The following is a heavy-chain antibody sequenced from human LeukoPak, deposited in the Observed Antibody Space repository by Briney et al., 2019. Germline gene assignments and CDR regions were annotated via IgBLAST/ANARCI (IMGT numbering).Heavy chain of an antibody. CDR3: ARDPNGYGYVSRNSRNDY. CDR2: ISAYNGNT. Sequence: ASVKVSCEASGGTFSSYAISWVRQAPGQGLEWMGWISAYNGNTNYAQKLQGRVTMTTDTSTSTAYTELRSLRSDDTAVYYCARDPNGYGYVSRNSRNDYWGQGTLVTVSS. D-gene: IGHD5-18*01. V-gene: IGHV1-18*01. J-gene: IGHJ4*02. CDR1: GGTFSSYA.